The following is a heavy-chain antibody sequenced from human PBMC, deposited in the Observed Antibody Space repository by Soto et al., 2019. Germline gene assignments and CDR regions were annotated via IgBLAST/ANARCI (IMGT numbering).Heavy chain of an antibody. D-gene: IGHD6-13*01. CDR1: GFTFSSYG. Sequence: EVQLLESGGGLVQPGGSLRLSCAASGFTFSSYGMTWVRQAPGKGLEWVSDIGGNGLDYVKGRFTISRDYSKSTLYLQMNSLRVEDTAVYFWAKDVLPDVIEAAGYWGQGTLVTVS. J-gene: IGHJ4*02. CDR3: AKDVLPDVIEAAGY. CDR2: IGGNGL. V-gene: IGHV3-23*01.